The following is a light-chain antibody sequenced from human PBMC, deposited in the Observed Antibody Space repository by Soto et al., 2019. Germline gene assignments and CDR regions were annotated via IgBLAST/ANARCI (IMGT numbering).Light chain of an antibody. Sequence: VVMTQSPATLSVSPGERATLSCRASQSVSSNLAWYQQRPGQAPRLLIYGASTRATGIPARFSGSGSGTEFTLTISSLQSEDFAVYYCQQFNNWPLHPMYTFGQGTKLEIK. CDR1: QSVSSN. CDR2: GAS. V-gene: IGKV3-15*01. CDR3: QQFNNWPLHPMYT. J-gene: IGKJ2*01.